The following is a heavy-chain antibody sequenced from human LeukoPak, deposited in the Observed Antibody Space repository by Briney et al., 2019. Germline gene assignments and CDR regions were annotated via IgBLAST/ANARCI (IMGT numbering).Heavy chain of an antibody. CDR1: GFTFSSYA. J-gene: IGHJ4*02. CDR2: ISGSGGST. CDR3: AKDRGICSSTSCYLDY. D-gene: IGHD2-2*01. V-gene: IGHV3-23*01. Sequence: GGSLRLSCAASGFTFSSYATSWVRQAPGKGLEWVSAISGSGGSTYYADSVKGRFTISRDNSKNTLYLQMNSLRAEDTAVYYCAKDRGICSSTSCYLDYWGQGTLVTVSS.